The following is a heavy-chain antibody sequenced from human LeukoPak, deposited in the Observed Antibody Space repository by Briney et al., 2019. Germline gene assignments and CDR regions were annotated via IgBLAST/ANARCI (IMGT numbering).Heavy chain of an antibody. CDR1: GYSFTSYW. Sequence: GESPKISCKGSGYSFTSYWIGWVRQMPGKGLEWMGIIYPGDSDTRYSPSFQGQVTMSADKSISTAYLQWSSLKASDTAMYYCARQYSGSYDAFDIWGQGTMVSVSS. D-gene: IGHD1-26*01. CDR2: IYPGDSDT. V-gene: IGHV5-51*01. CDR3: ARQYSGSYDAFDI. J-gene: IGHJ3*02.